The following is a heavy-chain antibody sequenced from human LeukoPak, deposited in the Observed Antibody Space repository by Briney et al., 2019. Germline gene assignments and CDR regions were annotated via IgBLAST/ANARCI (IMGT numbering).Heavy chain of an antibody. D-gene: IGHD2-2*01. CDR3: ARDRYCSSTSCYNWFDP. Sequence: GRSLRLSCAASGFTFSSYAMHWVRQAPSKGLEWVAVISYDGSNKYYADSVKGRFTISRDNSKNTLYLQMNSLRAEDTAVYYCARDRYCSSTSCYNWFDPWGQGTLVTVSS. CDR2: ISYDGSNK. CDR1: GFTFSSYA. J-gene: IGHJ5*02. V-gene: IGHV3-30-3*01.